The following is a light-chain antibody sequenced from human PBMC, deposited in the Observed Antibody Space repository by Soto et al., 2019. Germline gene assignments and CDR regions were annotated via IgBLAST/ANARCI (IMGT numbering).Light chain of an antibody. J-gene: IGLJ1*01. Sequence: QLVLTQSPSASASLGASVKLTCTLSSGHSSYAIAWHQQQPEKGPRYLMKLNSDGSHSKGDGIPDRFSGSSSGADRYLTISSLQSEDEADYYCQTWGTGIQVFGAGTKVTVL. CDR1: SGHSSYA. CDR3: QTWGTGIQV. V-gene: IGLV4-69*01. CDR2: LNSDGSH.